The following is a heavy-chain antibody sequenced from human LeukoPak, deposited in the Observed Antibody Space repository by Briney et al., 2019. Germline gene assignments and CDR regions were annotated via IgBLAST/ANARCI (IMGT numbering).Heavy chain of an antibody. CDR1: GGSISSSY. Sequence: SETLSLTCTVSGGSISSSYWSWIRQPAGKGLEWIGRIYTSGITNYNPSLKSRVTMSVDTSKKQFSLKLTSVTAADTAVYYCARDGSGSGWYWFDPWGQGTLVTVCS. J-gene: IGHJ5*02. D-gene: IGHD6-19*01. CDR3: ARDGSGSGWYWFDP. CDR2: IYTSGIT. V-gene: IGHV4-4*07.